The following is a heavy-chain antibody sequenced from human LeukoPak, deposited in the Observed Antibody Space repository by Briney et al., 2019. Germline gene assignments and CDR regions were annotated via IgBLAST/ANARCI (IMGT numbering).Heavy chain of an antibody. D-gene: IGHD6-19*01. CDR1: GYTFTGYY. V-gene: IGHV1-2*04. CDR2: INPNSGGT. CDR3: ARGYSSGWYPGFDP. J-gene: IGHJ5*02. Sequence: GASVKVSCKASGYTFTGYYMHWVRQAPGQGLEWMGWINPNSGGTNYAQKFQGWVTMTRDTSISTAYMELSRLRSEDTAVYYCARGYSSGWYPGFDPWGQGTLVTVSS.